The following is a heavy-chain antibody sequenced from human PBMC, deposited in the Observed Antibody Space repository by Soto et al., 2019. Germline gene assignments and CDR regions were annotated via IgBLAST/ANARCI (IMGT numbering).Heavy chain of an antibody. Sequence: EVQLVESGGGLVQPGGSLRLSCAASGFTFSSYWMHWVRQSPGKGLVWVSSINSDGSSTSYADSVKGRFTISRDNAKNTLYLHMNSLRAEDTAVYYCASRHFGDLCPLAYWGQGTLVTVSS. V-gene: IGHV3-74*01. CDR3: ASRHFGDLCPLAY. CDR2: INSDGSST. CDR1: GFTFSSYW. D-gene: IGHD3-16*01. J-gene: IGHJ4*02.